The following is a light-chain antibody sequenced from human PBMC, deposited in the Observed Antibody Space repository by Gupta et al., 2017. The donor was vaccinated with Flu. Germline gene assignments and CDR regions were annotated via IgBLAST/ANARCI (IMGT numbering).Light chain of an antibody. CDR2: LGS. CDR3: RQALQTPWT. V-gene: IGKV2-28*01. Sequence: EIVMTQSPLSLPVTPGEPASISCRSNQSLLHSNAYNYLDWYLQKPGQSPQLLIYLGSNRASGVPDRFSGSGSGTDFTLKISRVEAEDVGIYYCRQALQTPWTFGQGTKVEIK. J-gene: IGKJ1*01. CDR1: QSLLHSNAYNY.